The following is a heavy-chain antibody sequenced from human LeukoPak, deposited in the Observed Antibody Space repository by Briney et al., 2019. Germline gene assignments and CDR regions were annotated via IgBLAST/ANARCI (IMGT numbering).Heavy chain of an antibody. D-gene: IGHD3-10*01. J-gene: IGHJ3*02. Sequence: GGSLRLSCAASGFTFSRDSMNWVRQAPGKGLEWVSYINGGGSPIFYADSVRGRFTISRDNAKNSLHLQMNSLRAEDTAVYYCARDQPSVLLWFGELFGAFDIWGQGTMVTVSS. CDR2: INGGGSPI. CDR1: GFTFSRDS. V-gene: IGHV3-48*01. CDR3: ARDQPSVLLWFGELFGAFDI.